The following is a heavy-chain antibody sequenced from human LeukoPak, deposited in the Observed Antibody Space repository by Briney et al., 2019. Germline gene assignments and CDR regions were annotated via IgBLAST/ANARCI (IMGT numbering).Heavy chain of an antibody. Sequence: APVKVSCKASGYTFTDYYLHWVRQAPGQGLEWMGWINPNSGGTNYAQKFQGRVTMTRDTSISTVYMELSRLRSDDTAVYYCARPFLTTVTGRDFQHWGQGTLVTVSS. CDR1: GYTFTDYY. CDR3: ARPFLTTVTGRDFQH. CDR2: INPNSGGT. D-gene: IGHD4-17*01. V-gene: IGHV1-2*02. J-gene: IGHJ1*01.